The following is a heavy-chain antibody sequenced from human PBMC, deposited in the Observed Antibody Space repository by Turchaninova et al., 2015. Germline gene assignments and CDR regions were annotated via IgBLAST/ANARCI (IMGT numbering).Heavy chain of an antibody. CDR2: ISGSSADI. J-gene: IGHJ3*02. V-gene: IGHV3-23*01. Sequence: EVQLLESGGGLVRPGGCLRFSCAAYGLTFSNYGGTWVRQAPGKGLEWVSSISGSSADIQYTDSVKGRFNISRDNSKNTVYLQMNSLRVEDTALYYCAKDPNGDYIGAFDMWGQGTTVTVSS. CDR3: AKDPNGDYIGAFDM. D-gene: IGHD4-17*01. CDR1: GLTFSNYG.